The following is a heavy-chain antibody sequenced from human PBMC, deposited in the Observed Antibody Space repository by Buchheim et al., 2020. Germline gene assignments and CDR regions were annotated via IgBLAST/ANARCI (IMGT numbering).Heavy chain of an antibody. D-gene: IGHD3-9*01. CDR2: ISYTEST. CDR3: ARDRAGDYDIMTGTYFYGMDV. J-gene: IGHJ6*02. V-gene: IGHV4-61*01. Sequence: QVQLQESGPGLVKPSETLSLTCTVSSGSVGSRTYHWSWIRQPPGKGLEWIGRISYTESTNYSPSLKSRATISVDMSKNQFSLKLTSMTAADTAVYYCARDRAGDYDIMTGTYFYGMDVWGQGTT. CDR1: SGSVGSRTYH.